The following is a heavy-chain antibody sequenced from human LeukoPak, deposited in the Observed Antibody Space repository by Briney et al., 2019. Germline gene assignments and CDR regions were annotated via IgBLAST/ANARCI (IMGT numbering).Heavy chain of an antibody. V-gene: IGHV1-69*06. CDR2: IIPIFGTP. J-gene: IGHJ6*03. D-gene: IGHD3-16*01. CDR3: AKQGAVRQDYYMDV. CDR1: GGSFSSYA. Sequence: SVNVSCKASGGSFSSYAITWVRQAPGQGLEWMGRIIPIFGTPTYAQKFQGRVTVTADMGSSTAYLELTSLTSEDTARYFCAKQGAVRQDYYMDVWGSGTTVTVSS.